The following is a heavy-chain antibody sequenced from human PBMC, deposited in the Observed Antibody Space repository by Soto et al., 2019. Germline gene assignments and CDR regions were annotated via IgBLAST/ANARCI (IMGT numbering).Heavy chain of an antibody. CDR1: GFTFSSYS. D-gene: IGHD3-3*01. Sequence: GGSLRLSCAASGFTFSSYSMNWVRQAPGKGLEWVSSISSSSYIHYADSVKGRFTISRDNAKNSLYLQMNSLRAEDTAVYYCAREGGAVVVPAAYRNYDFWSGYPMDVWGQGTTVTVSS. CDR2: ISSSSYI. V-gene: IGHV3-21*01. CDR3: AREGGAVVVPAAYRNYDFWSGYPMDV. J-gene: IGHJ6*02.